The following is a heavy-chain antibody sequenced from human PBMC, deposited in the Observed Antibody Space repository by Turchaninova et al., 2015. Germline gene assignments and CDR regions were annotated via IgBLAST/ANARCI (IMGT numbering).Heavy chain of an antibody. CDR3: ARHFTLTSYYFDY. V-gene: IGHV4-38-2*01. CDR2: IYHSGST. J-gene: IGHJ4*02. CDR1: GYSISSGHY. Sequence: QVQLQESGPGLGKASETLSLTCAVPGYSISSGHYWGWIRQPPGMGLEWIGSIYHSGSTDYIPSLKSRVTISVDTSKNQFSLKLTSVTASDTAVYYCARHFTLTSYYFDYWGQGTLVTVSS. D-gene: IGHD3-16*01.